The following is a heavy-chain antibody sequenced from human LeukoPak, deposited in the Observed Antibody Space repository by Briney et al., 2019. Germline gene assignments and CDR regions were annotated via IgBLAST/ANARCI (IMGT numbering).Heavy chain of an antibody. CDR2: FDPSGGST. CDR1: GYTFTSYY. CDR3: ARLRTETTNYDAFDI. D-gene: IGHD4-17*01. J-gene: IGHJ3*02. V-gene: IGHV1-46*01. Sequence: GASVKVSCKASGYTFTSYYIHWVRRAPGQGLEWMGIFDPSGGSTSYTQKFQGRVTMTRDTSTSTVYMELGSLRFEDTAVYYCARLRTETTNYDAFDIWGQGTMVTVSS.